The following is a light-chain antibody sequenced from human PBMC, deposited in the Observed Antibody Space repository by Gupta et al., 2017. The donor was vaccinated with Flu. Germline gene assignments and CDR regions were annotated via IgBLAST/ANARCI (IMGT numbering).Light chain of an antibody. Sequence: QSALTQPASVSGSPGQSITISCTGTSSDVGGYNYVSWYQQHPGKAPTLSSYEVTNRPSGVSNRCSGSKSGNTASLTVSGLQGEDEADYDCSSYTSSSTLVFGGGTKLTV. J-gene: IGLJ2*01. V-gene: IGLV2-14*01. CDR1: SSDVGGYNY. CDR3: SSYTSSSTLV. CDR2: EVT.